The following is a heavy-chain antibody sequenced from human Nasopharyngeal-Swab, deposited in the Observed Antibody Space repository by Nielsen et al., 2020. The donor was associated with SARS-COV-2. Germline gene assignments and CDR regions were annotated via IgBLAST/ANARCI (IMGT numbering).Heavy chain of an antibody. D-gene: IGHD3-3*01. J-gene: IGHJ4*02. CDR3: ARGRDFSFDS. Sequence: LRLSCAISGDSVSSHCAGWIWLRQSPSIALVWRGSTFYRSKWYNDYAQSVKSPLAVNPDTYKNQFTLQLNSVTPEDTAVSYCARGRDFSFDSWGQGTLVTASS. CDR2: TFYRSKWYN. V-gene: IGHV6-1*01. CDR1: GDSVSSHCAG.